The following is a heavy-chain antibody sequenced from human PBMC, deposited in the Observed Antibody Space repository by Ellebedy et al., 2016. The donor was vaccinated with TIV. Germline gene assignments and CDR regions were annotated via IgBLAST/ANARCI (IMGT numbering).Heavy chain of an antibody. CDR2: ISSSSSYT. J-gene: IGHJ4*02. Sequence: GESLKISCAASGFTFSDYYMSWIRQAPGKGLEWVSYISSSSSYTNYADSVRGRFTISRDNAKNSLYLQMNSLRAEDTAVYYCASQSGDYGSWVFDYWGQGTLVTVSS. CDR1: GFTFSDYY. V-gene: IGHV3-11*06. D-gene: IGHD4-17*01. CDR3: ASQSGDYGSWVFDY.